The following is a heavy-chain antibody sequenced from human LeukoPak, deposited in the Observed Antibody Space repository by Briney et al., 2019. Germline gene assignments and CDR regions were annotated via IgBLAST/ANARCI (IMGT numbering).Heavy chain of an antibody. D-gene: IGHD5-24*01. V-gene: IGHV4-59*01. CDR2: IYYSGST. J-gene: IGHJ4*02. CDR1: GGSFSSYY. CDR3: ARAQRWLQFDY. Sequence: SETLSLTCSVSGGSFSSYYWSWIRQPPGKGLEWIGYIYYSGSTKYNSSLKSRVTISVDTSKNQFSLKLSSVTAADTAVYYCARAQRWLQFDYWGQGTLVTVSS.